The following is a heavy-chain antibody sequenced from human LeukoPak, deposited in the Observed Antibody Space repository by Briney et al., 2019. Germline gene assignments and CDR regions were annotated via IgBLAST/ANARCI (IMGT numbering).Heavy chain of an antibody. J-gene: IGHJ4*02. D-gene: IGHD6-6*01. CDR2: ISYDGSNK. V-gene: IGHV3-30*03. CDR1: GFTFSSYG. CDR3: SRTSRIDY. Sequence: GGSLRLSCAASGFTFSSYGMHWVRQAPGKGLEWVAVISYDGSNKYYADSVKGRFTISRDNSKNTLYLQMNSLRAEDTAVYYCSRTSRIDYWGQGTLVTVSS.